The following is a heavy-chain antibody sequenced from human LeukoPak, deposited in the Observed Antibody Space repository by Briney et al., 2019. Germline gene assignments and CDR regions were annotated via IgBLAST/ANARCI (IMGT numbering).Heavy chain of an antibody. J-gene: IGHJ4*02. CDR1: RFTFTDYG. V-gene: IGHV3-33*01. D-gene: IGHD2-15*01. Sequence: GGSLRLSCAASRFTFTDYGMHWVRQPPGQGLEWVALIWYDGSGKYYADSVKGRFTISRDNSKNTLYLQMSSLRAEDTAVYYCAGDWCGGGSCYYFDHWGQGSLVTVSS. CDR3: AGDWCGGGSCYYFDH. CDR2: IWYDGSGK.